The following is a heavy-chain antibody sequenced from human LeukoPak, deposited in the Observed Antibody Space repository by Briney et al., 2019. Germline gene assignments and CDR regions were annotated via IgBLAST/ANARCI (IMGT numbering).Heavy chain of an antibody. D-gene: IGHD1-26*01. Sequence: GESLKISCKGSGYSFTNYWIGWVRQMPGKGLEWMGIIYPGDSDTGFSPSFQGQVTISADRSISTAYLQWSSLKASDTAMYYCARVDSGSLLYWGQGTLVTLSS. CDR3: ARVDSGSLLY. CDR1: GYSFTNYW. J-gene: IGHJ4*02. V-gene: IGHV5-51*01. CDR2: IYPGDSDT.